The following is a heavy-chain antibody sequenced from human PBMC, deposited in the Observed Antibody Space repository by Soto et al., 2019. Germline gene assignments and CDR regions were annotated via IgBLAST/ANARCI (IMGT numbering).Heavy chain of an antibody. D-gene: IGHD3-22*01. CDR1: GFTFSSYS. V-gene: IGHV3-21*01. CDR2: ISSSSSYI. Sequence: EVQLVESGGGLVKPGGSLRLSCAASGFTFSSYSMNWVRQAPGKGLEWVSSISSSSSYIYYADSVKGRFTISRDNAKNSLYLQMNIQRAEDTAVYYCARYLYYDSRAYYYYGMDVWGQGTTVTVSS. CDR3: ARYLYYDSRAYYYYGMDV. J-gene: IGHJ6*02.